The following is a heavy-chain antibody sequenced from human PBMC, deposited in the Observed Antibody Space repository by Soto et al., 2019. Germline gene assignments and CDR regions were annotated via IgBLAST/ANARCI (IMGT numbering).Heavy chain of an antibody. J-gene: IGHJ4*02. CDR2: IWYDGSNK. V-gene: IGHV3-33*01. Sequence: QVPLVESGGGVVQPGRSLRLSCAASGFTFSSYGMHWVRQAPGKGLEWVAVIWYDGSNKYYADSVKGRFTISRDNSKNMLYLQMNSLRAEDTAVYYCARDGYCSGGSCYSVPVFDYWGQGTLVTVSS. CDR1: GFTFSSYG. CDR3: ARDGYCSGGSCYSVPVFDY. D-gene: IGHD2-15*01.